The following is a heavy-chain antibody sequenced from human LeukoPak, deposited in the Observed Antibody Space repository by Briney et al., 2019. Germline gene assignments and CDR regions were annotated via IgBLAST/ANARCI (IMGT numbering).Heavy chain of an antibody. CDR3: ARQVLRYFDWPPVGYFDL. V-gene: IGHV4-34*01. J-gene: IGHJ2*01. CDR1: GGSFSGYY. D-gene: IGHD3-9*01. Sequence: SETLSLTCAVYGGSFSGYYWGWIRQPPGKGLEWIGEINHSGSTNYNPSLKSRVTISVDTSKNQFSLKLSSVTTADTAVYYCARQVLRYFDWPPVGYFDLWGRGTLVTVSS. CDR2: INHSGST.